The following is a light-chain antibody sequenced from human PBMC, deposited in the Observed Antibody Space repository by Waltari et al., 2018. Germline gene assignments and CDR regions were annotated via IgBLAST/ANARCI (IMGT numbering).Light chain of an antibody. V-gene: IGKV1-39*01. CDR1: QHIYIY. CDR3: LQTFSVPPT. Sequence: DIQMRQSPSSLSASVGDRVTITCRASQHIYIYLSWYQKKPGKAPKRLIYITSALQGGVPSRFSGSGSGTDFTLTISSLQPEDFATYYCLQTFSVPPTFGQGTKVEV. CDR2: ITS. J-gene: IGKJ1*01.